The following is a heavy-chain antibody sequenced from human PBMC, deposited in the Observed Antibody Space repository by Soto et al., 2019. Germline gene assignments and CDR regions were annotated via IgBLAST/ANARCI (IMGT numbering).Heavy chain of an antibody. J-gene: IGHJ4*02. CDR3: ARGDYQYSIDY. CDR1: GGSVKRSGYY. Sequence: SETLSLTCTVSGGSVKRSGYYWGWIRQPPGKGLEWLGYIYCTGNTHYSPSLKSRVSISQDRSKNQFSLELTSVTAADTAVYYCARGDYQYSIDYWGQGTLVTVSS. CDR2: IYCTGNT. V-gene: IGHV4-39*07. D-gene: IGHD2-2*01.